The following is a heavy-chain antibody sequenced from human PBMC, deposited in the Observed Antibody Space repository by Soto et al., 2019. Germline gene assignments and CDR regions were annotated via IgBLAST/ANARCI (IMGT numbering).Heavy chain of an antibody. J-gene: IGHJ6*03. CDR1: GFTFSSYG. CDR2: IWYDGSNK. V-gene: IGHV3-33*01. D-gene: IGHD1-26*01. Sequence: TGGSLRLSCAASGFTFSSYGMHWVRQAPGKGLEWVAVIWYDGSNKYYADSVKGRFTISRDNSKNTLYLQMNSLRAEDTAVYYCARDRWVNYYYYMDVRGKGTTVTVSS. CDR3: ARDRWVNYYYYMDV.